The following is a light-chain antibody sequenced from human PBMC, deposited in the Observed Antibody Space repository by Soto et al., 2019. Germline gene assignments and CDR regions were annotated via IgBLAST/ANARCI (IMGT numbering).Light chain of an antibody. CDR2: DAS. CDR3: QQYDNLPIT. J-gene: IGKJ5*01. V-gene: IGKV1-33*01. Sequence: DIQMTQSPSSLSASVGDRVTITCQARQAINDYLTWYQQKPGKAPKLLIYDASNLETGVPSRFSGSGSGTHFTFTISSLQPEDIATYYCQQYDNLPITFGQGTRLEIK. CDR1: QAINDY.